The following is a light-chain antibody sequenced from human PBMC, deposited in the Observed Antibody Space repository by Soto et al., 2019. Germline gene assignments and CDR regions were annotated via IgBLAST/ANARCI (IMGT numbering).Light chain of an antibody. CDR1: SSDVGGYNY. J-gene: IGLJ3*02. CDR3: SSHAGIINVV. CDR2: EVT. Sequence: QSALTQPPSASGSPGQSVTISCTGTSSDVGGYNYVSWYQQPPGKAPKLIIYEVTKRPAGVPDRFSGSKSGNTASLTVSGLLAEDEADYYCSSHAGIINVVFGGGTKLTVL. V-gene: IGLV2-8*01.